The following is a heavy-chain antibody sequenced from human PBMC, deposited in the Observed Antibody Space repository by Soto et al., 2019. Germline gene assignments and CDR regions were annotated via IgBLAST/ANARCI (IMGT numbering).Heavy chain of an antibody. J-gene: IGHJ5*02. Sequence: GWSLRLSCAASGFIFSSYWMHWVRQPPGKGLEWVANIKEDGSKTNYVDSVKGRFTISRDNAKNSLYLQMSSLRVDDTAVYYFWVSQYLGTRLDPRDHGTLVTVSS. CDR2: IKEDGSKT. V-gene: IGHV3-7*03. CDR3: WVSQYLGTRLDP. CDR1: GFIFSSYW. D-gene: IGHD3-3*01.